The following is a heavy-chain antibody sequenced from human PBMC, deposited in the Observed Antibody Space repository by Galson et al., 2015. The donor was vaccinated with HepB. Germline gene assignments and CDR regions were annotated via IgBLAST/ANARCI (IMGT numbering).Heavy chain of an antibody. J-gene: IGHJ4*02. D-gene: IGHD5-24*01. CDR1: GFNFDDYT. CDR3: AKDGSRDHYNWDFFDS. Sequence: SLRLSCAASGFNFDDYTMHWVRQAPGKGLEWLSFISDNGRTIYYSDSVKGRFTISRDNSKDSLYLQMNSLRTEDTALYYCAKDGSRDHYNWDFFDSWGQGTLVIVSS. CDR2: ISDNGRTI. V-gene: IGHV3-43*01.